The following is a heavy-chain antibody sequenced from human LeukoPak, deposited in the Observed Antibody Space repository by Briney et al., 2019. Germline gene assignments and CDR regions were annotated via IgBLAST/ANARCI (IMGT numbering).Heavy chain of an antibody. CDR3: ATNYYEYLHKGESRNAFDI. V-gene: IGHV1-24*01. J-gene: IGHJ3*02. CDR2: FDPEDGET. D-gene: IGHD3-22*01. Sequence: ASVKVSCKVSGHTLTELSMHWVRQAPGKGLEWMGGFDPEDGETIYAQKFQGRVTMTEDTSTDTAYMELSSLRSEDTAVYYCATNYYEYLHKGESRNAFDIWGQGTMVTVSS. CDR1: GHTLTELS.